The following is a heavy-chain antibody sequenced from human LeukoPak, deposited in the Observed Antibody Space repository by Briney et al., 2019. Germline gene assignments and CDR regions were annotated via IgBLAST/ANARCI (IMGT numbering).Heavy chain of an antibody. CDR1: GGSISSSSYY. CDR2: IYYSGST. V-gene: IGHV4-39*07. Sequence: SETLSLTCTVSGGSISSSSYYWGWIRQPPGKGLEWIGSIYYSGSTYYNPSLKSRVTISVDTSKNQFSLKLSSVTAADTAVYYCARETYSSGGLTFDYWGQGTLVTVSS. D-gene: IGHD6-19*01. CDR3: ARETYSSGGLTFDY. J-gene: IGHJ4*02.